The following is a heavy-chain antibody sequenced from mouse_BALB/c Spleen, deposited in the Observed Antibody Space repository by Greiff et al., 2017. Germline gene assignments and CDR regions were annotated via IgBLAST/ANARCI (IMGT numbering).Heavy chain of an antibody. J-gene: IGHJ4*01. V-gene: IGHV2-9*02. Sequence: VKLMESGPGLVAPSQSLSITCTVSGFSLTSYGVHWVRQPPGKGLEWLGVIWAGGSTNYNSALMSRLSISKDNSKSQVFLKMNSLQTDDTAMYYCAREPPIYYDYDRDAMDYWGQGTSVTVSS. D-gene: IGHD2-4*01. CDR1: GFSLTSYG. CDR2: IWAGGST. CDR3: AREPPIYYDYDRDAMDY.